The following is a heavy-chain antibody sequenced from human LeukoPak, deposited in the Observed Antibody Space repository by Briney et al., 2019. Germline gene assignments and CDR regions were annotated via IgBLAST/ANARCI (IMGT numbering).Heavy chain of an antibody. D-gene: IGHD3-3*01. CDR3: ARGLRRGWFDP. CDR1: GYTFTSYA. V-gene: IGHV1-8*02. Sequence: ASVKVSCKASGYTFTSYAMNWVRQAPGQGLEWMGWMNPNSGNTGYAQKFQGRITMTRNTSISTAYMELSSLRSEDTAVYYCARGLRRGWFDPWGQGTLVTVSS. CDR2: MNPNSGNT. J-gene: IGHJ5*02.